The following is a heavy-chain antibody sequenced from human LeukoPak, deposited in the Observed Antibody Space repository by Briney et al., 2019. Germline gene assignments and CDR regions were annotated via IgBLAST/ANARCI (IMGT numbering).Heavy chain of an antibody. CDR1: GGSISSYY. J-gene: IGHJ4*02. CDR3: ARHPPNRSGYSYGLPSYFDY. V-gene: IGHV4-59*08. D-gene: IGHD5-18*01. CDR2: IYYSGST. Sequence: SETLSLTCTVSGGSISSYYWSWIRQPPGKGLGWIGYIYYSGSTNYNPSLKSRVTISVDTSKNQFSLKLSSVTAADTAVYYCARHPPNRSGYSYGLPSYFDYWGQGTLVTVSS.